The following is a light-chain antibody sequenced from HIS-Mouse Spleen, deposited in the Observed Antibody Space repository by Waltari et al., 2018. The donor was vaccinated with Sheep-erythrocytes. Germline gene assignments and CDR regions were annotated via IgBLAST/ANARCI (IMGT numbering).Light chain of an antibody. Sequence: DIVMTQSPDSLAVSLGERATINCKSSQSVLYSSNNKNYLAWYQQKPGQPPKLLIYLASTRESGVPDRFIGSGSGTDFTLTISSLQAEDVAVYYCQQYYSTPLTFGGGTKVEIK. CDR3: QQYYSTPLT. J-gene: IGKJ4*01. V-gene: IGKV4-1*01. CDR2: LAS. CDR1: QSVLYSSNNKNY.